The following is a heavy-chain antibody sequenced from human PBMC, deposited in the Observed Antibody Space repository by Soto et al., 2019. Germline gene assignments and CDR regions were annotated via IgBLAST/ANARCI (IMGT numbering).Heavy chain of an antibody. Sequence: EVQLVESGGGLVQPGGSLRLSCAASGFIFSDHYMDWVRQPPGKGLEWVGRTRNKANTYTTEYAASVKGRFTMSRYDSKNSLYLQMNSLKTEDTAVYYCARDLSGSDIVYWGQGTLVTVSS. D-gene: IGHD1-26*01. J-gene: IGHJ4*02. CDR2: TRNKANTYTT. CDR1: GFIFSDHY. V-gene: IGHV3-72*01. CDR3: ARDLSGSDIVY.